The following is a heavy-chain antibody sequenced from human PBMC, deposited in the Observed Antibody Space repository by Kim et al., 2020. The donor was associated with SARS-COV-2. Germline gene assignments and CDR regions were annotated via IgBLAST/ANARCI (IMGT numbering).Heavy chain of an antibody. CDR1: GGSISTSSYY. J-gene: IGHJ5*01. Sequence: SETLSLTCIVSGGSISTSSYYWGWIRQPPGKGLEWIGTIYYSGSTYYNPSLKSRVTISVDASKNQFSLKLNSVTAADTAVYHCARQAGGGDTRWFDSWG. V-gene: IGHV4-39*01. CDR2: IYYSGST. D-gene: IGHD3-16*01. CDR3: ARQAGGGDTRWFDS.